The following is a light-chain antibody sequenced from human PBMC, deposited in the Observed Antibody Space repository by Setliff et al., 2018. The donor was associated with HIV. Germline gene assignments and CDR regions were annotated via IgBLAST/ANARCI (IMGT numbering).Light chain of an antibody. Sequence: SYELTQPPSESVAPGKTARITCVGNIIGSKSVHWYQQKPGQAPVMVVYDASDRPSGIPGRFSGSKSANTATLTISRVEAGDEADYYCQVWDSSSDHYVFGTGTKVTVL. J-gene: IGLJ1*01. CDR2: DAS. CDR1: IIGSKS. V-gene: IGLV3-21*03. CDR3: QVWDSSSDHYV.